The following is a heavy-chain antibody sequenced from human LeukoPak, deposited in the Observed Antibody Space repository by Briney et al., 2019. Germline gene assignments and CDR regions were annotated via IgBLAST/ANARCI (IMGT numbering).Heavy chain of an antibody. D-gene: IGHD3-10*01. V-gene: IGHV3-48*01. Sequence: PGGSLRLSCAASGFTFSSYSMNWVRQAPGKGLEWVSYISSSSSTIYYADSVKGRFTISRDNAKNSLYLQMNSLRAEDTAVYYCARMYYYDFDYWGQGTLVTVSS. J-gene: IGHJ4*02. CDR3: ARMYYYDFDY. CDR1: GFTFSSYS. CDR2: ISSSSSTI.